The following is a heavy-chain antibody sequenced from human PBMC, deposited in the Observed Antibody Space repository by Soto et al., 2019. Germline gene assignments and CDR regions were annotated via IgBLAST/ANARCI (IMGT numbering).Heavy chain of an antibody. V-gene: IGHV3-7*01. CDR1: GFTFSSSW. Sequence: EVQLVESGGGLVQPGGSLRLSWAASGFTFSSSWMNWVRQAPGKGLEWVAGIKEDGSEKYYVDIVKGRFTISRDTVENSLYLQMNSLRGEDSAVYFCARDRGYSSYDYWGLGTLVTVSS. D-gene: IGHD5-18*01. J-gene: IGHJ4*02. CDR2: IKEDGSEK. CDR3: ARDRGYSSYDY.